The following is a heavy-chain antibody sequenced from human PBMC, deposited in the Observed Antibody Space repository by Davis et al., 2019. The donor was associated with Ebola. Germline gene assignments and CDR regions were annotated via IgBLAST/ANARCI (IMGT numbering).Heavy chain of an antibody. Sequence: ESLKISCAASGFTFSSYEMNWIRQPPGKGLEWIGEINHSGSTNYNPSLKSRVTISVDTSKNQFSLKLSSVTAADTAVYYCARVGYYGSGSYYQPDYWGQGTLVTVSS. J-gene: IGHJ4*02. CDR3: ARVGYYGSGSYYQPDY. V-gene: IGHV4-34*01. D-gene: IGHD3-10*01. CDR2: INHSGST. CDR1: GFTFSSYE.